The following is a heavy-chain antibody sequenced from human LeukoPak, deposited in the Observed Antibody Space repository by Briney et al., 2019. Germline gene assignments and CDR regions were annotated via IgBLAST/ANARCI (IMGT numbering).Heavy chain of an antibody. CDR2: ISGSGGST. V-gene: IGHV3-23*01. CDR3: AKAGVAARQRAFYFDY. D-gene: IGHD6-6*01. J-gene: IGHJ4*02. Sequence: GGSLSLSCAASGFTFSSYAMSWVRQAPGKGLEWVSAISGSGGSTYYADSVKGRFTISRDNSKNTLYLQMNSLRAEDTAVYYCAKAGVAARQRAFYFDYWGQGTLVTVSS. CDR1: GFTFSSYA.